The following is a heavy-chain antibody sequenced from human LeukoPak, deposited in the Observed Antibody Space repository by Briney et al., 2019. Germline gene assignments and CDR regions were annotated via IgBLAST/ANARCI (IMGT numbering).Heavy chain of an antibody. V-gene: IGHV3-20*04. J-gene: IGHJ4*02. CDR1: GFTFDDYG. CDR2: INWNGGST. D-gene: IGHD3-16*01. Sequence: GGSLRLSCAASGFTFDDYGMSWVRQAPGKGLEWVSGINWNGGSTGYADSVKGRFTISRDNAKNSLYLQMNSLRAEDTALYYCARDFHDYVWGSYVVWGQGTLVTVSS. CDR3: ARDFHDYVWGSYVV.